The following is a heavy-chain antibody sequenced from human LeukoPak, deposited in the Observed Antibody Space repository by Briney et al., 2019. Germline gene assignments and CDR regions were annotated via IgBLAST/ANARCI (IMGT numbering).Heavy chain of an antibody. CDR2: IYTSGST. Sequence: SETLSLTCTVSGGSISSYYWSWIRQPAGKGLEWIGRIYTSGSTNYNPSLKSRVTMSVDTSKNQFSLKLSSVTAADTAVYYCARGGVWGSYRLFDYWGQGTLVTDSS. J-gene: IGHJ4*02. V-gene: IGHV4-4*07. CDR3: ARGGVWGSYRLFDY. CDR1: GGSISSYY. D-gene: IGHD3-16*02.